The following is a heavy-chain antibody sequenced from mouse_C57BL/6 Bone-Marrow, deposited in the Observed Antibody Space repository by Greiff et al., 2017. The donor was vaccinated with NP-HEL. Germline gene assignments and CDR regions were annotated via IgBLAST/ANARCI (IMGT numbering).Heavy chain of an antibody. D-gene: IGHD2-4*01. V-gene: IGHV1-81*01. CDR2: IYPRSGNT. CDR3: AAYDYDEDYFDY. J-gene: IGHJ2*01. CDR1: GYTFTSYG. Sequence: VQRVESGAELARPGASVKLSCKASGYTFTSYGISWVKQRTGQGLEWIGEIYPRSGNTYYNEKFKGKATLTADKSSSTAYMELRSLTSEDSAVYFCAAYDYDEDYFDYWGQGTTLTVSS.